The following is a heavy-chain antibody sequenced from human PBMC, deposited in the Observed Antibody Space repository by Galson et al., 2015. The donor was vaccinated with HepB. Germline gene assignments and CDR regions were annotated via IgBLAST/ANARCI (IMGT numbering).Heavy chain of an antibody. CDR2: ISYDGSNK. V-gene: IGHV3-30*04. CDR3: ARDKDPSRNWVDGLIYYGLAV. Sequence: SLRLSCAASGFTFGSYALHWVRQAPGKGLEWVAVISYDGSNKNYADSVKGRFTISRDESRNTLHLQMNSLRAEDTAIYYCARDKDPSRNWVDGLIYYGLAVWGQGTTVTVSS. D-gene: IGHD7-27*01. CDR1: GFTFGSYA. J-gene: IGHJ6*02.